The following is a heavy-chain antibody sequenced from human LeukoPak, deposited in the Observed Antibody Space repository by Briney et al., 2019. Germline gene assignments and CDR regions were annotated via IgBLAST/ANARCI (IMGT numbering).Heavy chain of an antibody. CDR3: AKVGWQLVLNYYYYMDV. V-gene: IGHV3-23*01. J-gene: IGHJ6*03. D-gene: IGHD6-13*01. CDR1: GFTFSSYG. Sequence: GGTLRLSCAASGFTFSSYGMSWVRQAPGKGLEWVSAISGSGGSTYYADSVKGRFTISRDNSKNTLYLQMNSLRAEDTAVYYCAKVGWQLVLNYYYYMDVWGKGTTVTISS. CDR2: ISGSGGST.